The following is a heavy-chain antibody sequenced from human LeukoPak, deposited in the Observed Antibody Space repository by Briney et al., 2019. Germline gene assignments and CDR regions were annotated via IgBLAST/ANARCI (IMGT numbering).Heavy chain of an antibody. D-gene: IGHD6-13*01. Sequence: ASVKVSCKASGYTFTSYGISWVRQAPGQGLEWMGWISAYNGNTNYAQKLQGRVTMTTDTSTSTAYMELRSLRSDDTAVYYCARRLAAAGYYYYYMDVWGKGTTVTIS. CDR3: ARRLAAAGYYYYYMDV. CDR1: GYTFTSYG. CDR2: ISAYNGNT. J-gene: IGHJ6*03. V-gene: IGHV1-18*01.